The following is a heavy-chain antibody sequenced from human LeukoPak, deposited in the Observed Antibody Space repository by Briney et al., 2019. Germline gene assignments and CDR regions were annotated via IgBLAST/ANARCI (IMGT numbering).Heavy chain of an antibody. CDR1: GYTFTSYD. CDR2: MNPNSGAT. J-gene: IGHJ3*02. CDR3: ARDVALWFGELRLDI. Sequence: AASVKVSCKASGYTFTSYDFNWLRQATGQGPEWMGWMNPNSGATGYAQKFQGRVTMTRSASINTAYMELSNLRSEDTAVYYCARDVALWFGELRLDIWGQGTMVTVSS. D-gene: IGHD3-10*01. V-gene: IGHV1-8*01.